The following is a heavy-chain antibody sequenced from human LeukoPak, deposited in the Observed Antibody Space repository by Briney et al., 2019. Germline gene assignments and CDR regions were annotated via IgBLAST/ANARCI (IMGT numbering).Heavy chain of an antibody. J-gene: IGHJ6*02. CDR2: TYYRSKWYN. Sequence: RSQTLSLTCAIYGDCVSSNSAAWNWIRQSPSRGLEWLGRTYYRSKWYNDYAVSVKSRITISPDTSKNQFSLQLNSVTPEDTAVYYCAREYSSSYPYYYYYGMDVWGQGTTVTVSS. D-gene: IGHD6-13*01. V-gene: IGHV6-1*01. CDR1: GDCVSSNSAA. CDR3: AREYSSSYPYYYYYGMDV.